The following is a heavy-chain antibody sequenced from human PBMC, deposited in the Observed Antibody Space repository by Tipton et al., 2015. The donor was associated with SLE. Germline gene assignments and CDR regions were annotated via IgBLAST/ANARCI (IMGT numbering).Heavy chain of an antibody. V-gene: IGHV4-59*01. J-gene: IGHJ6*03. CDR2: IYDRGSI. Sequence: TLYLTCTVSGGSISGDYWTWIRQPPGKGLEWIGTIYDRGSITYDPSLKSRVTISVDTSKNQFSLRLTSVTAADTAIYYCARTVSGGRDYYYYYYMDAWGTGTTVTVSS. CDR3: ARTVSGGRDYYYYYYMDA. D-gene: IGHD2-15*01. CDR1: GGSISGDY.